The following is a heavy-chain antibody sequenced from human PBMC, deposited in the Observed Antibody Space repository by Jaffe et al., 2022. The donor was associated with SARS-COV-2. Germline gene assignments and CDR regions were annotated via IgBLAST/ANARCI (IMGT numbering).Heavy chain of an antibody. J-gene: IGHJ4*02. V-gene: IGHV3-49*04. CDR2: IRSKAYGGTT. CDR3: TRVPPSG. D-gene: IGHD6-19*01. CDR1: GFTFGDYA. Sequence: EVQLVESGGGLVQPGRSLRLSCTASGFTFGDYAMSWVRQAPGKGLEWVGFIRSKAYGGTTEYAASVKGRFTISRDDSKSIAYLQMNSLKTEDTAVYYCTRVPPSGWGQGTLVTVSS.